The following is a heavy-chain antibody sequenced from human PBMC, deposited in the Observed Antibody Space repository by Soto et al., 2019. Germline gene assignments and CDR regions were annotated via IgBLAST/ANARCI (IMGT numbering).Heavy chain of an antibody. D-gene: IGHD3-22*01. CDR2: IYHSGST. CDR3: ARGEYYYDSSGYSYAFDI. V-gene: IGHV4-30-2*01. Sequence: PSETLSLTCAVSGGSISSGGYSWSWIRQPPGKGLEWIGYIYHSGSTYYNPSLKSRVTISVDRSKNQFSLKLSSVTAADTAVYYCARGEYYYDSSGYSYAFDIWGQGTMVTVSS. J-gene: IGHJ3*02. CDR1: GGSISSGGYS.